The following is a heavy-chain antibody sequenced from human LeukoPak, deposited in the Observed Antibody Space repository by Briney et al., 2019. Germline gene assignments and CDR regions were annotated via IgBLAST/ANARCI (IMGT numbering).Heavy chain of an antibody. CDR3: ARDPYSSTWSYGMDV. D-gene: IGHD6-6*01. Sequence: GGSLRLSCAASGFTFSSYWMSWVRQAPGKGLEWVANIKQDGSEEVYVDSLKGRFTISRDNAKNSLFLQMNTLRAEDTAVYYCARDPYSSTWSYGMDVWGQGTRSPSP. CDR1: GFTFSSYW. V-gene: IGHV3-7*05. CDR2: IKQDGSEE. J-gene: IGHJ6*02.